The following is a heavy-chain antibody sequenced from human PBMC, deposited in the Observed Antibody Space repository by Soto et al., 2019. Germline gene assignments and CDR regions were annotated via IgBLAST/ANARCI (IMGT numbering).Heavy chain of an antibody. CDR3: AMGLGGYSGYDATEYYSYYIYV. V-gene: IGHV4-59*01. Sequence: SETLSLTCTVSGGSISSYYWSWIRQPPGKGLEWIGYIYYSGSTNYNPSLKSRVTISVDTSKNQFSLKLSSVTAADTAVYYCAMGLGGYSGYDATEYYSYYIYVRAKRTTVPVS. D-gene: IGHD5-12*01. CDR2: IYYSGST. CDR1: GGSISSYY. J-gene: IGHJ6*03.